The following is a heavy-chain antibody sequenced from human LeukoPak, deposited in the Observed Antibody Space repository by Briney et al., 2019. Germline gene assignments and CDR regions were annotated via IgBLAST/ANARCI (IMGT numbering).Heavy chain of an antibody. V-gene: IGHV1-69*06. CDR2: IIPIFGTA. CDR3: ARDQRICSSTSCWRYYYYYMDV. D-gene: IGHD2-2*01. CDR1: GGTFSSYA. J-gene: IGHJ6*03. Sequence: ASVKVSCKASGGTFSSYAISWVRQAPGQGLEWMGRIIPIFGTANYAQKFQGRGTITADKSTSTAYMELSGLRSEDTAVYYCARDQRICSSTSCWRYYYYYMDVWGKGTTVTVSS.